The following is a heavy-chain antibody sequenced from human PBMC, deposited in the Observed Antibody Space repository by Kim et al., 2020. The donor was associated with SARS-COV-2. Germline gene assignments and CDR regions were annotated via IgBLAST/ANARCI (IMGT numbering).Heavy chain of an antibody. Sequence: NYNSSLERRLTVSVDTSKNQFSLKLTSVTAAETAVYYCARGDTFGKFYDYWGRGALVIVSS. CDR3: ARGDTFGKFYDY. V-gene: IGHV4-4*06. J-gene: IGHJ4*02. D-gene: IGHD3-10*01.